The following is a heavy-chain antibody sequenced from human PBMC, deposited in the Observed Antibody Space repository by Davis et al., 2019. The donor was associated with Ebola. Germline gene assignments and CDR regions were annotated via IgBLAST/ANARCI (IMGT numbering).Heavy chain of an antibody. CDR2: INSDGSST. CDR3: ATGGSSDY. Sequence: GESLKISCAVSGFTFSSYWMHWVRQAPGKGLVWVSRINSDGSSTSYADSVKGRFTISRDNAKNTLYLQMNSLRAEDTAVYYCATGGSSDYWGQGTLVTVSS. CDR1: GFTFSSYW. D-gene: IGHD2-2*01. V-gene: IGHV3-74*01. J-gene: IGHJ4*02.